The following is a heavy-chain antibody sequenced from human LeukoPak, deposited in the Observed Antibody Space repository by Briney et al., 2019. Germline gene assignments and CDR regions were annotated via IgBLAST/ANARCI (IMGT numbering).Heavy chain of an antibody. D-gene: IGHD3-22*01. V-gene: IGHV3-30-3*01. Sequence: GGSLRLSCAASGFTFSSYAMHWVRQAPGKGLEWVAVISYDGSNKYYADSVKGRFTISRDNSKNTLYLQMNSLRAEDTAVYYCARVLNYYDSSGLTAPGYWGQGILVTVSS. CDR1: GFTFSSYA. J-gene: IGHJ4*02. CDR3: ARVLNYYDSSGLTAPGY. CDR2: ISYDGSNK.